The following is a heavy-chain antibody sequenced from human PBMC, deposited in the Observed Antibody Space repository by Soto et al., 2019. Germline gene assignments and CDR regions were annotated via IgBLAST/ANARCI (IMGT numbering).Heavy chain of an antibody. V-gene: IGHV1-69*06. Sequence: SVKVSFKASGGTFSSYAISWLRQAPGQGLEWMGGIIPIFGTANYAQKFQGRVTITADKSTSTAYMELSSLRSEDTAVYYCARDRGREYFDYWGQGTLVTVSS. CDR3: ARDRGREYFDY. CDR2: IIPIFGTA. J-gene: IGHJ4*02. CDR1: GGTFSSYA. D-gene: IGHD2-15*01.